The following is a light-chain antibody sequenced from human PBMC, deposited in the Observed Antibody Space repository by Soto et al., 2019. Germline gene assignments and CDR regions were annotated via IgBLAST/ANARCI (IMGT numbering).Light chain of an antibody. CDR2: GAS. CDR3: QQYDSSPYT. J-gene: IGKJ2*01. CDR1: QSVGSSF. Sequence: EIVLTQSPGTLSLSPGERATLSCRASQSVGSSFLAWYQQKPGLAPRLLIYGASGRATGIPGRFSGSGSGTDFTLTISRLEPEDFAVYYCQQYDSSPYTFGQGTKLEIK. V-gene: IGKV3-20*01.